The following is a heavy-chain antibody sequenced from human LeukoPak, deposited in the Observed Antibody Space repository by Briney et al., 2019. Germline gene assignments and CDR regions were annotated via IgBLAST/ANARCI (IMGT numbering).Heavy chain of an antibody. CDR1: GFSLTTSGVA. Sequence: SGPTLVNPTQTLTLTCSFSGFSLTTSGVAVGWIRQPPGKALEWLAVIYWDDDKRYSPFLKSRLTISKDTSNNQVVLSMTNMEPVDTATYYCVRNPEYGSGSSTWFDPWGPGTLVTVPS. CDR2: IYWDDDK. CDR3: VRNPEYGSGSSTWFDP. J-gene: IGHJ5*02. V-gene: IGHV2-5*02. D-gene: IGHD3-10*01.